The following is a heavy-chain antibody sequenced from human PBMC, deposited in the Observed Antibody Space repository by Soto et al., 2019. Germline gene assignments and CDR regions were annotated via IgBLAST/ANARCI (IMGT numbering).Heavy chain of an antibody. J-gene: IGHJ3*02. D-gene: IGHD6-6*01. Sequence: SGPTLPNPPQTLTLPCTYSVFSLSTRGVGVGWIRQPPGKALEWLALIYWNDDKRYSPSLKSRLTITEDTSKNQVVLTMTYMDPVDTATYYCAHSYSSSWEDAFDIWGQGTMVTVSS. V-gene: IGHV2-5*01. CDR1: VFSLSTRGVG. CDR3: AHSYSSSWEDAFDI. CDR2: IYWNDDK.